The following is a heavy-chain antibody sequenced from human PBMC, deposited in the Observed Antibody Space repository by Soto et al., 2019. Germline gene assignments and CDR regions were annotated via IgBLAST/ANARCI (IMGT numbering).Heavy chain of an antibody. Sequence: QVQLVQSGAEVKKPGASVKVSCKASGYTFTSYDINWVRQATGQGLEWMGWMNPNSGNTGYAQKFQGRVTMTMNTSISTAYMELTSLRSEDTAVYYCARQSGLLRVGTPDAPNYYSYCGMDVWGQGTTVTVSS. CDR2: MNPNSGNT. CDR1: GYTFTSYD. CDR3: ARQSGLLRVGTPDAPNYYSYCGMDV. J-gene: IGHJ6*02. V-gene: IGHV1-8*01. D-gene: IGHD3-16*01.